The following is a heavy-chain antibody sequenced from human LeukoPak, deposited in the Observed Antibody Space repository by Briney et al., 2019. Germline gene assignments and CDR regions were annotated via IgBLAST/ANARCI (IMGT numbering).Heavy chain of an antibody. CDR3: ARAAAITFRYYYMDV. CDR2: INHSGST. J-gene: IGHJ6*03. D-gene: IGHD6-13*01. Sequence: SETLSLTCAVYGGSFSGYYWSWMRQPPGKGREGIGEINHSGSTNYNPSLKSRVTISVDTSKNQFSLKLSSVTAADTAVYYCARAAAITFRYYYMDVWGKGTTVTISS. CDR1: GGSFSGYY. V-gene: IGHV4-34*01.